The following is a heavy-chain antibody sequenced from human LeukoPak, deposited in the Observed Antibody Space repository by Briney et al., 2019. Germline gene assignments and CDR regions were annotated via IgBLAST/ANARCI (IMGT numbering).Heavy chain of an antibody. CDR1: GFTFSAYG. Sequence: GGSLRLSCAAPGFTFSAYGMHWVRQAPGKGLEWVAVISFDGSSKDYAESVRGRFTVSRDNSKNTVYLQMNSLRVEDTAVYYCAKDGGGSGQANYFDYWGQGTLVTVSS. D-gene: IGHD3-10*01. CDR2: ISFDGSSK. CDR3: AKDGGGSGQANYFDY. V-gene: IGHV3-30*18. J-gene: IGHJ4*02.